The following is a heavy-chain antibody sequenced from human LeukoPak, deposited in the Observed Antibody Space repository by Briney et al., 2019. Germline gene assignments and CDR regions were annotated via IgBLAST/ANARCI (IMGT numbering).Heavy chain of an antibody. Sequence: GASVKVSCKASGGTFSRYAINWVRQAPGQGLEWMGGIIPLFGTANYAQKFQGRVTITAVESMSTAYMELSSLRSEDTAVYYCARDRLSIDFWSGYGMDVWGQGTTVTVSS. J-gene: IGHJ6*02. V-gene: IGHV1-69*13. D-gene: IGHD3-3*01. CDR2: IIPLFGTA. CDR1: GGTFSRYA. CDR3: ARDRLSIDFWSGYGMDV.